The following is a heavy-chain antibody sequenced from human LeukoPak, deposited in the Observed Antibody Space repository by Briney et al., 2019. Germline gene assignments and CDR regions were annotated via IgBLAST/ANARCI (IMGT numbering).Heavy chain of an antibody. J-gene: IGHJ3*02. V-gene: IGHV4-61*02. Sequence: PSETLSLTCTVSGGSISSSSYYWSWIRQPAGKGLEWIGRIYTSGSTNYNPSLKSRVTISVDTSKNQFSLKLSSVTAADTAVYYCARVKGDAFDIWGQGTMVTVSS. CDR3: ARVKGDAFDI. CDR1: GGSISSSSYY. CDR2: IYTSGST.